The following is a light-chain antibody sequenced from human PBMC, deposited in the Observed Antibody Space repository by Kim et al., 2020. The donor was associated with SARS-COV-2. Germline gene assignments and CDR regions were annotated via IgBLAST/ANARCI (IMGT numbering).Light chain of an antibody. V-gene: IGKV1-5*03. CDR2: ATS. Sequence: GDRVTITCRASQSISTYLAWYQQKPGKAPKLLISATSTLESGVPSRFSGSGSGTEFTLTINSLQPDDFSTYYCQHYNSPMYTFG. CDR3: QHYNSPMYT. J-gene: IGKJ2*01. CDR1: QSISTY.